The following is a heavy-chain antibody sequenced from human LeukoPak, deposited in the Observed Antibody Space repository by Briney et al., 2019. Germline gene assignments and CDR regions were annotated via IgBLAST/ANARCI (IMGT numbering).Heavy chain of an antibody. CDR2: ISSNGGST. CDR3: ARGTRNDFWSGYGSWGYYYYYGMDV. V-gene: IGHV3-64*01. CDR1: GFTFSSYA. D-gene: IGHD3-3*01. J-gene: IGHJ6*02. Sequence: QPGGSLRLSCAASGFTFSSYAMHWVRQAPGKGLEYVSAISSNGGSTYHANSAKGRFTISRDNSKNTLYLQMGSLRAEDMAVYYCARGTRNDFWSGYGSWGYYYYYGMDVWGQGTTVTVSS.